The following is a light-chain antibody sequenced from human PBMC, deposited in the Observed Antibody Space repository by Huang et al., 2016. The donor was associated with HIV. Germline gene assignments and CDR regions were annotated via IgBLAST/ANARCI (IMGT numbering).Light chain of an antibody. V-gene: IGKV3-20*01. J-gene: IGKJ2*01. CDR3: QHYGTLFT. CDR2: GAS. CDR1: PSVSGSN. Sequence: EIILTQSPATLSLSPGGRATLSCRASPSVSGSNLAWYPHKLGQAPRLLIYGASTRATGIPDRFSASGSGTDFTLTISRLEPEDFAVYYCQHYGTLFTVGQGTGVEIK.